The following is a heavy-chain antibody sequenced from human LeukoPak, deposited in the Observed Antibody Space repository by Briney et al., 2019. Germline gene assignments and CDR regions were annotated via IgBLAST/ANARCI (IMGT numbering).Heavy chain of an antibody. CDR2: IYYSGST. J-gene: IGHJ2*01. V-gene: IGHV4-59*01. Sequence: SETLSLTCTVSGGSISSYCWSWIRQPPGKGLEWIGYIYYSGSTNYNPSLKSRVTISVDTSKNQFSLKLSSVTAADTAVYYCARSPVVPAAIGSNSWYFDLWGRGTLVTVSS. CDR1: GGSISSYC. CDR3: ARSPVVPAAIGSNSWYFDL. D-gene: IGHD2-2*02.